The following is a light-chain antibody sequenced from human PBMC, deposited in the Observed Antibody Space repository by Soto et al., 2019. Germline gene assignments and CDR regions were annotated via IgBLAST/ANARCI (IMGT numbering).Light chain of an antibody. CDR2: DIS. Sequence: DILMTQSPSTLAASVGDTVTMTCRSSSKWLAWYQKKPGKAPKLLIYDISNLERGVPPRFSGSTSGAESTLTITGLQPDDLGTYYCQHTTDFTFGQRTKVEIK. CDR3: QHTTDFT. V-gene: IGKV1-5*01. CDR1: SSSKW. J-gene: IGKJ2*01.